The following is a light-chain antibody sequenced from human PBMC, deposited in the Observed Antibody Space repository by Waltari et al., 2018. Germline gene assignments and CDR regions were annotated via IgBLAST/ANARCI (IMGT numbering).Light chain of an antibody. V-gene: IGKV3-11*01. J-gene: IGKJ4*01. Sequence: EIVLTQSPATLSLSPGERATLSCRASQSISSNLGWYQQKPCQAPRLLIHEASKRATGIPARFLGSGSGTDFTLTISILEAEDFAVYYCQQRTSWPLTFGGGTRVEVK. CDR1: QSISSN. CDR3: QQRTSWPLT. CDR2: EAS.